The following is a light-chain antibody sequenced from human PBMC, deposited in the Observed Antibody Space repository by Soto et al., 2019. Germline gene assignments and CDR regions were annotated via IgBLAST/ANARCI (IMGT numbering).Light chain of an antibody. J-gene: IGKJ4*01. V-gene: IGKV3-11*01. CDR2: DAS. CDR3: QQRINWLT. Sequence: EIVLTQSQATLSLSPGERATLSCRASQSVSSYLAWYQQKPGQAPRLLIYDASNRATGIPARFSGSGSGTDFTLTISSLEPEDFAVYYCQQRINWLTFGGGTKVDIK. CDR1: QSVSSY.